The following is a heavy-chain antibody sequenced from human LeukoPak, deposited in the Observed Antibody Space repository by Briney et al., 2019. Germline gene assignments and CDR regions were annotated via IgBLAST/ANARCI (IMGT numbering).Heavy chain of an antibody. CDR3: ARDAFWGAFDI. J-gene: IGHJ3*02. V-gene: IGHV3-48*04. CDR1: GFTFSSYS. CDR2: ISSSSSTI. D-gene: IGHD3-16*01. Sequence: GGSLRLSCAASGFTFSSYSMNWVRQAPGKGLEWVSYISSSSSTIYYADSVKGRFTISRDNAKNSLYLQMNSLRAEDTAVYYCARDAFWGAFDIWGQGTMVTVSS.